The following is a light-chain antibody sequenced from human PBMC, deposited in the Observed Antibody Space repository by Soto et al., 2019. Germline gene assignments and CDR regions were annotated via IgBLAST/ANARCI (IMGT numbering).Light chain of an antibody. Sequence: QSALTQPRSVSGSPGQSATISCTGTSSDVGGYNYVSWYQQHPGKAPKLMIYDVSKRPSGVPDRFSGSKSGNTASLTISGLQAEDEADYYCCSYAGSYTFDVFGTGTKV. CDR1: SSDVGGYNY. V-gene: IGLV2-11*01. J-gene: IGLJ1*01. CDR3: CSYAGSYTFDV. CDR2: DVS.